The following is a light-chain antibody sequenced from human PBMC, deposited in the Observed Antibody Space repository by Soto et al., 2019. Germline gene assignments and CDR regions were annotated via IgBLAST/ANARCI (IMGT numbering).Light chain of an antibody. J-gene: IGKJ3*01. Sequence: EVVFTQSPGPLSFSSGERATLSCRASQSVAANYLAWYQQKRGQAPRLLIYGASSRATGIPDRFSGSGSGTDFTLTISRLEPEDFSVYYCHQYGTAPLTFGPGTKVDIK. CDR3: HQYGTAPLT. V-gene: IGKV3-20*01. CDR1: QSVAANY. CDR2: GAS.